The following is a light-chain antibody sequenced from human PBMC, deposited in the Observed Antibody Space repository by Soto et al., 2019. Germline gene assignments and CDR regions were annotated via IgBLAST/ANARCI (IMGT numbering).Light chain of an antibody. Sequence: DIQMTQSPSSLSASVGDRVTITCRASQSIINLLNWYQQKPGKAPKLLIYGASNLQSGVPSRFSGSGSGTEFTLSISSLQPEDFATYHCQQSYNTPWTFGQGTKVEIK. CDR1: QSIINL. J-gene: IGKJ1*01. V-gene: IGKV1-39*01. CDR2: GAS. CDR3: QQSYNTPWT.